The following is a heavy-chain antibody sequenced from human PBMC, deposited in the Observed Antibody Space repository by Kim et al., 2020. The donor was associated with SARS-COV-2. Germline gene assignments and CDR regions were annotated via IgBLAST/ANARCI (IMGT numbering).Heavy chain of an antibody. D-gene: IGHD3-3*01. J-gene: IGHJ4*02. V-gene: IGHV1-2*02. CDR3: ARADTLPAKRYYDFWSGYVSGSDY. CDR1: GYTFTGYY. Sequence: ASVKVSCKASGYTFTGYYMHWVRQAPGQGLEWMGWINPNSGGTNYAQKFQGRVTMTRDTSISTAYMELSRLRSDDTAVYYCARADTLPAKRYYDFWSGYVSGSDYWGQGTLVTVSS. CDR2: INPNSGGT.